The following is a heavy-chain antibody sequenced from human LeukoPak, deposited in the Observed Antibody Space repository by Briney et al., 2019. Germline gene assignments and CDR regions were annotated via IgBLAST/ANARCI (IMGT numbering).Heavy chain of an antibody. CDR1: GFTFSGSA. V-gene: IGHV3-73*01. D-gene: IGHD1-7*01. J-gene: IGHJ4*02. CDR2: IRSKANSYAT. CDR3: TRLGLLNYEDY. Sequence: GGSLRLSCAASGFTFSGSAMHCVRQASGKGLEWVGHIRSKANSYATAYAASVKGRFTISRDDSKNTAYLQMNSLKTEDTAVYYCTRLGLLNYEDYWGQGTLVTVSS.